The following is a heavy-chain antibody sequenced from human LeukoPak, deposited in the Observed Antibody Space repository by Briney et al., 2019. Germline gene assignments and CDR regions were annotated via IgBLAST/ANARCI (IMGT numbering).Heavy chain of an antibody. CDR3: TRESGAFSPFGF. J-gene: IGHJ4*02. Sequence: PSETLSLACDVSGGSIMTTNWWSWVRQPPNKGPEWIGEVHLSGATNYNPSLESRVTMSIDTSKNHLSLELTSVTAADTAMYYCTRESGAFSPFGFWGQGTLVTVSS. CDR1: GGSIMTTNW. V-gene: IGHV4-4*02. D-gene: IGHD1-26*01. CDR2: VHLSGAT.